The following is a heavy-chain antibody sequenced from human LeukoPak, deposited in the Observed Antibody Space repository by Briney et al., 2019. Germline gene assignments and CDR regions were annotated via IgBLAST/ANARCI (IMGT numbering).Heavy chain of an antibody. V-gene: IGHV3-30*03. Sequence: PGRSLRLSCAASGFTFNTYGMHWVRQAPGKGLEWVAVISFDGNNEYYADSVKGRFTISRDNSKNTLYLQMNSLRAEDTAVYYCARRGPAGSSSSGMDVWGQGTTVTVSS. J-gene: IGHJ6*02. D-gene: IGHD6-6*01. CDR2: ISFDGNNE. CDR3: ARRGPAGSSSSGMDV. CDR1: GFTFNTYG.